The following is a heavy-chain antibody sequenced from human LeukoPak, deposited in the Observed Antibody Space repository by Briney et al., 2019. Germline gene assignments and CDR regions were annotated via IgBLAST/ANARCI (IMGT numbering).Heavy chain of an antibody. D-gene: IGHD3-16*02. V-gene: IGHV4-39*07. J-gene: IGHJ5*02. Sequence: SETLSLTCTVSGGSILSSSYYWGWIRQPPGKGLEWIGSIYYGGSTDYNPSLKSRVIISVDTSKNQFSLKLSSVTAADTAVYYCAREPVYDYVWGSYRDNWFDPWGQGTLVTVSS. CDR3: AREPVYDYVWGSYRDNWFDP. CDR1: GGSILSSSYY. CDR2: IYYGGST.